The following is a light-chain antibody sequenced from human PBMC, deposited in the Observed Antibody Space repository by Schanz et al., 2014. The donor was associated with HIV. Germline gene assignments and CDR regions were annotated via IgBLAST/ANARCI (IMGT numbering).Light chain of an antibody. J-gene: IGLJ1*01. V-gene: IGLV1-44*01. CDR1: SSDIGSNT. Sequence: QSVLTQPPSASGTPGQRVTISCSGSSSDIGSNTVHWYQQLPGTAPKLLIYSNDQRPSGVPDRFSGSKSGTSASLAISGLQSEDEADYYCAAWDDSLNRFYVFGTGTKVTVL. CDR3: AAWDDSLNRFYV. CDR2: SND.